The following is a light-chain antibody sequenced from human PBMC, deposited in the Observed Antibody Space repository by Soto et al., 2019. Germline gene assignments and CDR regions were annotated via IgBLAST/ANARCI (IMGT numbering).Light chain of an antibody. V-gene: IGKV1-39*01. CDR1: QDIRKY. Sequence: TQMTQSPSSLSASVGDRVTITCQATQDIRKYLNWYQQKPGKAPKLLIYDASSLETGVPSRFSGSGSGTDFTLTISSLQPEDFATYYCQQSYSTPWTFGQGTKVDIK. CDR3: QQSYSTPWT. J-gene: IGKJ1*01. CDR2: DAS.